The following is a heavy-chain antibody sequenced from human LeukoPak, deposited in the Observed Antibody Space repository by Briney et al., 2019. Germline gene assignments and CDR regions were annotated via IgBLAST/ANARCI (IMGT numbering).Heavy chain of an antibody. CDR1: GFSFISYG. J-gene: IGHJ5*02. D-gene: IGHD3-3*01. CDR2: ISSSSSYI. V-gene: IGHV3-21*01. CDR3: ARISTYDFWSGYYNH. Sequence: PGGSLRLSCAASGFSFISYGMNWVRQAPGKGLEWVSSISSSSSYIYYADSVKGRFTISRDNAKNSLYLQMNSLRAEDTAVYYCARISTYDFWSGYYNHWGQGTLVTVSS.